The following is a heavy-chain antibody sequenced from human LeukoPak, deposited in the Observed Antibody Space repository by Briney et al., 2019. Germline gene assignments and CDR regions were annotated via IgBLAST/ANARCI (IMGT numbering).Heavy chain of an antibody. Sequence: SETLSLTCAVYGGSFSGYYWSWIRQPPGKGLEWIGEINHSESTNYNPSLKSRVTISVDTSKNQFSLKLSSVTAADTAVYYCARVVPPYYYGSGSYYNVYGMDVWGQGTTVTVSS. J-gene: IGHJ6*02. D-gene: IGHD3-10*01. V-gene: IGHV4-34*01. CDR3: ARVVPPYYYGSGSYYNVYGMDV. CDR2: INHSEST. CDR1: GGSFSGYY.